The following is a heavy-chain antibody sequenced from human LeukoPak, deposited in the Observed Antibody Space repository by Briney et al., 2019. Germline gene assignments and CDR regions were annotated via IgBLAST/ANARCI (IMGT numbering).Heavy chain of an antibody. J-gene: IGHJ5*02. CDR3: AKDSPPFERAVAGIGNWFDP. CDR2: ISYDGSNK. V-gene: IGHV3-30*18. D-gene: IGHD6-19*01. CDR1: GFTFSSYG. Sequence: GRSLRLSCAASGFTFSSYGMHWVRQAPGKGLEWVAVISYDGSNKYYADSVKSRFTISRDNSKNTLYLQMNSLRAEDTAVYYCAKDSPPFERAVAGIGNWFDPWGQGTLATVSS.